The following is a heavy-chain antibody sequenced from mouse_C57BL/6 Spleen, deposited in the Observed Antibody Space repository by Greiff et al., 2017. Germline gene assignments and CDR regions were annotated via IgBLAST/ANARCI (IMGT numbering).Heavy chain of an antibody. D-gene: IGHD2-2*01. CDR2: ISSGGSYT. Sequence: DVHLVESGGDLVKPGGSLKLSCAASGFTFSSYGMSWVRQTPDKRLEWVATISSGGSYTYYPDSVKGRFTISRDNAKNTLYLQMSSLKSEDTAMYYCARQDGYGAMDYWGQGTSVTVSS. CDR3: ARQDGYGAMDY. CDR1: GFTFSSYG. V-gene: IGHV5-6*01. J-gene: IGHJ4*01.